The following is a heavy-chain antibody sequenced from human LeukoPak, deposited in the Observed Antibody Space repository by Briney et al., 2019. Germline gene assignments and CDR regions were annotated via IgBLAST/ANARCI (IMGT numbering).Heavy chain of an antibody. CDR2: ISWNSGRI. D-gene: IGHD1-26*01. J-gene: IGHJ6*02. Sequence: GGSLRLSCAASGFTFYDYAFHWVRQAPGKGLEWVSVISWNSGRIYYADSVRGRFTISRDNAKNSLYLQMNSLRAEDTALYYCAKDLSQGEPPPYGMDVWGQGTTVTVSS. CDR3: AKDLSQGEPPPYGMDV. CDR1: GFTFYDYA. V-gene: IGHV3-9*01.